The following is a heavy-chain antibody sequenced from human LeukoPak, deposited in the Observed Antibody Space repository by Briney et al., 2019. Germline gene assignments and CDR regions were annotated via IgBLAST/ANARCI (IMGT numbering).Heavy chain of an antibody. CDR2: ISSSSSYI. CDR1: GFTFSSYS. CDR3: ASYYYDSSGYWVHAFDI. J-gene: IGHJ3*02. Sequence: GGSLRLSCAASGFTFSSYSMNWVRQAPGKGLEWVSSISSSSSYIYYADSVKGRFTISRDNAKNSLYLQMNSLRAEDTAVYYCASYYYDSSGYWVHAFDIWGQGTMVTVSS. D-gene: IGHD3-22*01. V-gene: IGHV3-21*01.